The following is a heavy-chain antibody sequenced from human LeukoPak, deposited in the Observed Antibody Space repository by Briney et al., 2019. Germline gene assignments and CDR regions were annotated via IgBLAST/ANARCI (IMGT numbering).Heavy chain of an antibody. Sequence: SETLSLTCAVYGGSFSGYYWSWIRQPPGKGLEWIGEINHSGSTNYNPSLKSRVTISVDTSKNQFSLKLSSVTAADTAVYYCARQSQLPNDYWGQGTLVTVSS. CDR2: INHSGST. V-gene: IGHV4-34*01. J-gene: IGHJ4*02. CDR3: ARQSQLPNDY. D-gene: IGHD2-21*01. CDR1: GGSFSGYY.